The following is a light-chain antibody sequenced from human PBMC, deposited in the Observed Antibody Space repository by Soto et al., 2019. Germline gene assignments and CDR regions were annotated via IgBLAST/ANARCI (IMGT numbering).Light chain of an antibody. J-gene: IGLJ1*01. CDR3: CSYAGSSTYV. V-gene: IGLV2-23*01. CDR2: EGS. CDR1: SSDVGSYNL. Sequence: QSVLTQPASVSGSPGQSITISCTGTSSDVGSYNLVSWYQQHPGKAPKRMIYEGSKRPSGVSNRFSGSKSGNTASLTISGLQAEDEADYYCCSYAGSSTYVFGTGTKLTV.